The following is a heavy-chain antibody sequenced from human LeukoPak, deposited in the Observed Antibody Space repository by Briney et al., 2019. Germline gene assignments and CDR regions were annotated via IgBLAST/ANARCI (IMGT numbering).Heavy chain of an antibody. CDR3: ARFLAGPFYYYYYYMDV. V-gene: IGHV4-30-4*07. J-gene: IGHJ6*03. CDR2: IYYSGST. D-gene: IGHD1-14*01. CDR1: GGSISSGGYS. Sequence: PSETLSLTCAVSGGSISSGGYSWSWIRQPPGKGLEWIGYIYYSGSTYYNPSLKSRVTISVDTSKNQFSLKLSSVTAADTAVYYCARFLAGPFYYYYYYMDVWGKGTTVTISS.